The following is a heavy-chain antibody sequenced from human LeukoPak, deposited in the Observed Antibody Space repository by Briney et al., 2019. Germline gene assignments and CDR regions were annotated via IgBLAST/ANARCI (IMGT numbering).Heavy chain of an antibody. CDR2: IYASGST. J-gene: IGHJ4*02. Sequence: SETLSLTCTVSGGSISSSSYYWGWIRQPAGKGLEWIGRIYASGSTNYNPSFKSRVTMSVDTSKNQFSLKLSSVTAADTAVYYCASGGSYDFWSALLFDCWGQGTLVTVSS. D-gene: IGHD3-3*01. CDR1: GGSISSSSYY. V-gene: IGHV4-61*02. CDR3: ASGGSYDFWSALLFDC.